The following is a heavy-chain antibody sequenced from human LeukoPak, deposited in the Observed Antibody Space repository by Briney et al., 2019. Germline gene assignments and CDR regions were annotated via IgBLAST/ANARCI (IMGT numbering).Heavy chain of an antibody. CDR1: GGSFSGYY. J-gene: IGHJ5*02. CDR3: AREGLRLGELRIVPFDP. CDR2: INHSGST. V-gene: IGHV4-34*01. D-gene: IGHD3-16*01. Sequence: PSETLSLTCAVYGGSFSGYYWSWVRQPPGKGLEWIGEINHSGSTNYNPSLKSRVTISVDTSKSQFSLKLSSVTAADTAVYYCAREGLRLGELRIVPFDPWGQGTLVTVSS.